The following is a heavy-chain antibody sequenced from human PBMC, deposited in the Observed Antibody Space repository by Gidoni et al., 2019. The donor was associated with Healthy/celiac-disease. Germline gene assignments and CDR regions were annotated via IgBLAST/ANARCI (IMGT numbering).Heavy chain of an antibody. CDR3: ARGAYDFWTNFDY. CDR1: GGSISSGGYY. D-gene: IGHD3-3*01. J-gene: IGHJ4*02. V-gene: IGHV4-31*03. CDR2: IYYSGST. Sequence: QVQLQESGPGLVKPSQTLSLTCTVSGGSISSGGYYWSWIRQHPGKGLEWIGYIYYSGSTYYNPSLKSRVTLSVDTSKNQFSLKLSSVTAADTAVYYCARGAYDFWTNFDYWGQGTLVTVSS.